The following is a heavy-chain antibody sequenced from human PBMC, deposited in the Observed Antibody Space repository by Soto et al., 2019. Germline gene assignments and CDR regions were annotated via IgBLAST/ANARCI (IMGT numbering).Heavy chain of an antibody. Sequence: EASVKVSCKASGYSFTSLDINWVRQTAGQGLEWMGWMQPSTGRTGYAQKFQGRVTMTRDTSINTAYMELTTLTSDGTAFYYCARGVSAGVDYWGQGTLVTVSS. CDR3: ARGVSAGVDY. D-gene: IGHD1-26*01. V-gene: IGHV1-8*01. CDR2: MQPSTGRT. CDR1: GYSFTSLD. J-gene: IGHJ4*02.